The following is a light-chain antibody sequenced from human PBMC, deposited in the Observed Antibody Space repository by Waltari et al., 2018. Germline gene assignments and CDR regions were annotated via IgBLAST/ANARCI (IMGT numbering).Light chain of an antibody. V-gene: IGKV3-11*01. CDR1: LSVSTY. J-gene: IGKJ4*01. Sequence: ETVLTQSPDILSLSPGERATLSCRASLSVSTYLAWYQQKPGQAPMFLVYDAATRATGMPARFSGSGSGTDFTLTISSLEPEDFAVYYCQQRSNGLTFGGGTKVEIK. CDR2: DAA. CDR3: QQRSNGLT.